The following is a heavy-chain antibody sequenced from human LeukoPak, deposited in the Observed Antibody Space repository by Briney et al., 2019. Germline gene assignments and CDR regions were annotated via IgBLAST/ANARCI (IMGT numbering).Heavy chain of an antibody. CDR1: GYTFTSYD. Sequence: GASVKVSCKASGYTFTSYDINWVRQATGQGLEWMGWMNPNSGNTGYAQKFQGRVTMTRNTSICTAYMELSSLRSEDTAVYYCARGRGYCSGGSCFPYWFDPWGQGTLVTVSS. J-gene: IGHJ5*02. V-gene: IGHV1-8*01. CDR3: ARGRGYCSGGSCFPYWFDP. D-gene: IGHD2-15*01. CDR2: MNPNSGNT.